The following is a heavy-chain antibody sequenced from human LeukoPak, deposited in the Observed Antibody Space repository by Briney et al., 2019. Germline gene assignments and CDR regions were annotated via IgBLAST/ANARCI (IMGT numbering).Heavy chain of an antibody. D-gene: IGHD3-22*01. V-gene: IGHV3-20*04. Sequence: GGSLRLSCAASGFTFDDYGMSWVRQAPGKGLEWVSGINWNGGSTEYADSVKGGFTISRHTATHSLYLQINSLTAEDTAFYYCASFPYYYDSSGYHSHTFYYYYMDVWGKGTTVTVSS. J-gene: IGHJ6*03. CDR1: GFTFDDYG. CDR2: INWNGGST. CDR3: ASFPYYYDSSGYHSHTFYYYYMDV.